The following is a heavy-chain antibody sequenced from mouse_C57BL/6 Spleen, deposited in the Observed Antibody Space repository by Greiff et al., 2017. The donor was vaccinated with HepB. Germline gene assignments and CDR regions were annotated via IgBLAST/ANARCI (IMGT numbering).Heavy chain of an antibody. Sequence: EVKLMESEGGLVQPGSSMKLSCTASGFTFSDYYMAWVRQVPEKGLEWVANINYDGSSTYYLDSLKSRFIISRDNAKNILYLQMSSLKSEDTATYYCARGGGNFLDYWGQGTTLTVSS. J-gene: IGHJ2*01. D-gene: IGHD2-1*01. V-gene: IGHV5-16*01. CDR1: GFTFSDYY. CDR3: ARGGGNFLDY. CDR2: INYDGSST.